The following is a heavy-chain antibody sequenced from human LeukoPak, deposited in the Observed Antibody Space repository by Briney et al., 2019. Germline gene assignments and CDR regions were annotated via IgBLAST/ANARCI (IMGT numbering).Heavy chain of an antibody. Sequence: GGSLRLSCAASGFTFSSYGMHWVRQAPGKGLEWVAFIRYDGSNKYYADSVKGRFTISRDNSKNTLYLQMNSLRAEDTAVYYCAKDSAYDILTGYYLKGMDVWGQGTTVTVSS. CDR3: AKDSAYDILTGYYLKGMDV. J-gene: IGHJ6*02. CDR1: GFTFSSYG. V-gene: IGHV3-30*02. D-gene: IGHD3-9*01. CDR2: IRYDGSNK.